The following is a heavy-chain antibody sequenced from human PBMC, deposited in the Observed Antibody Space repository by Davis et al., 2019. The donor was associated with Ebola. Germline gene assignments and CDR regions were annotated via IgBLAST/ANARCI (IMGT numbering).Heavy chain of an antibody. CDR2: IYHTGST. V-gene: IGHV4-4*02. J-gene: IGHJ6*02. CDR1: GGSISSRNW. CDR3: ARFNKASSLEWLLPNTYYYYGMDV. D-gene: IGHD3-3*01. Sequence: SETLSLTCAVSGGSISSRNWWSWVRQPPGKGLEWIGEIYHTGSTNYNPSLTSRVTISLDTSKNQFSLKLSSMTAADTAVYYCARFNKASSLEWLLPNTYYYYGMDVWGQGTTVTVSS.